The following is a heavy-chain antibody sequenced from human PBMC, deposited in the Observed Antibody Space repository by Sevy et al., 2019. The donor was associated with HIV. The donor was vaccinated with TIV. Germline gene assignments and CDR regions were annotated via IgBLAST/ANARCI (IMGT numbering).Heavy chain of an antibody. CDR3: LRGGGGY. J-gene: IGHJ4*02. CDR2: ISGSGDIT. V-gene: IGHV3-23*01. D-gene: IGHD5-12*01. Sequence: GGSLRLSCAASGFTFSRFAMSWVRQAPGKGLEWVSIISGSGDITYYEQSVKGRFTISRHNVKKSLFLQMNTLRVEDTAVYYCLRGGGGYWGQETLVTVSS. CDR1: GFTFSRFA.